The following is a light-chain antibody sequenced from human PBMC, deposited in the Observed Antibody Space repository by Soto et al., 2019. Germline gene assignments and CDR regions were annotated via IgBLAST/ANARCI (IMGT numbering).Light chain of an antibody. CDR2: GAS. CDR3: QQYGSSPPT. CDR1: LRVSSSY. V-gene: IGKV3-20*01. J-gene: IGKJ2*01. Sequence: EIVVTQSPGTLSLSPGERANLSCRASLRVSSSYLAWYQQKPGQAPRLLIYGASSRATGIPDRFSGSGSGTDFTLTISRLEPEDFALYYCQQYGSSPPTFGQGTKLEIK.